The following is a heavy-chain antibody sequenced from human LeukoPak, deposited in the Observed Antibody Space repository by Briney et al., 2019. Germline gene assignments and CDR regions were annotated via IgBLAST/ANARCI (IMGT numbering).Heavy chain of an antibody. Sequence: GSLRLSCAASGFTFSSYAMSWVRQAPGKGLEWVSAIPGSGDSTNYADSVKGRFTISRDNSKNTLYLQMNSLRAEDTAVYYCAKRSGVSYGYFDYWGQGTLVTVSS. CDR3: AKRSGVSYGYFDY. J-gene: IGHJ4*02. V-gene: IGHV3-23*01. CDR2: IPGSGDST. CDR1: GFTFSSYA. D-gene: IGHD1-26*01.